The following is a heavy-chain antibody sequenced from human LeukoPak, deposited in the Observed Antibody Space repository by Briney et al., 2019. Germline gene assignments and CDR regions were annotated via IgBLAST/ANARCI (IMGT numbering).Heavy chain of an antibody. D-gene: IGHD3-9*01. Sequence: SETLSLTCTVSGGSISSYYWSWIRQPPGKGLEWIGYIYYSGSTNYNPSLKSRVTISVDTSKNQFSLKLSSVTAADTAVYYCARPTFSGDILTGYYPNYFDYWGQGTLVTVSS. J-gene: IGHJ4*02. V-gene: IGHV4-59*08. CDR2: IYYSGST. CDR3: ARPTFSGDILTGYYPNYFDY. CDR1: GGSISSYY.